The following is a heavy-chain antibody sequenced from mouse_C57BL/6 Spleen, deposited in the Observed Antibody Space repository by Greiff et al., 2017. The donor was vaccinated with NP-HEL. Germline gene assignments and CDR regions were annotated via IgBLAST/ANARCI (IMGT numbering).Heavy chain of an antibody. V-gene: IGHV14-4*01. CDR2: IDPENGDT. J-gene: IGHJ3*01. Sequence: EVQLQQSGAELVRPGASVKLSCTASGFNIKDDYMHWVKQRPEQGLEWIGWIDPENGDTEYASKFQGKATITADTSSNTAYLQLRSLTSEDTAVYYCTTSTGLAYWGQGTLVTVSA. CDR1: GFNIKDDY. CDR3: TTSTGLAY.